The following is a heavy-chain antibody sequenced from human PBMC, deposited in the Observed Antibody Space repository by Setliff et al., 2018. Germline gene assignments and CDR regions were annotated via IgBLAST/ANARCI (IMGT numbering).Heavy chain of an antibody. D-gene: IGHD6-13*01. V-gene: IGHV4-34*01. CDR1: GDSFSGYF. CDR3: AGGAFGSRWYVRPWFDP. CDR2: IDQSGST. Sequence: SETLSLTCAVYGDSFSGYFWTWIRQPPGKGLEWIGDIDQSGSTNYNPSLRSRLTISVDTSKNQFSLSLSSVTAADTAVYYCAGGAFGSRWYVRPWFDPWGQGTLVTVS. J-gene: IGHJ5*02.